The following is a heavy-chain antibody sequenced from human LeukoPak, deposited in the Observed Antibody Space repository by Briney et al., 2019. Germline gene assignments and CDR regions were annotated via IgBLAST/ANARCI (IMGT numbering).Heavy chain of an antibody. D-gene: IGHD3-10*01. CDR1: GFTFSSYA. CDR3: AVEVYGPFDY. J-gene: IGHJ4*02. V-gene: IGHV3-30*04. Sequence: GGSPRLSCAASGFTFSSYAMYWVRQAPGKGLEWVAVISYDGSNKYYADSVKGRFTISRDNSKNTLYLQMNSLRAEDTAVYYCAVEVYGPFDYWGQGTLVTVSS. CDR2: ISYDGSNK.